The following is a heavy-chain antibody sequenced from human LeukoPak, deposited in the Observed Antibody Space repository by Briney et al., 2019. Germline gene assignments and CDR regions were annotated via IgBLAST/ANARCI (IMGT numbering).Heavy chain of an antibody. D-gene: IGHD3-22*01. V-gene: IGHV1-69*04. CDR2: IIPILGIA. J-gene: IGHJ4*02. CDR3: ARGSRDYYDSSGYYGPIDY. Sequence: ASVKVSCKASGGTFSSCAISWVRQAPGQGLEWMGRIIPILGIANYAQKFQGRVTITADKSTSTAYMELSSLRSEDTAVYYCARGSRDYYDSSGYYGPIDYWGQGTLVTVSS. CDR1: GGTFSSCA.